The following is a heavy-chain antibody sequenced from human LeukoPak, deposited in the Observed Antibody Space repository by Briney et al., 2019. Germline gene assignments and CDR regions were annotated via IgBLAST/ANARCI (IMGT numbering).Heavy chain of an antibody. CDR2: INHSGST. J-gene: IGHJ5*02. CDR1: GGSFSGYY. V-gene: IGHV4-34*01. CDR3: ASCYDSSGDSWFDP. Sequence: SETLSLTCAVYGGSFSGYYWSWIRQPPGKGLEWIGEINHSGSTNYNPSLKSRVTISVDTSKNQFSLKLSSVTAADTAVYYCASCYDSSGDSWFDPWGQGTLVTVSS. D-gene: IGHD3-22*01.